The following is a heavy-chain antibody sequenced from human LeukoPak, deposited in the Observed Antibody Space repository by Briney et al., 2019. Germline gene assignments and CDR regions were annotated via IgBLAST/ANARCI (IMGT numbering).Heavy chain of an antibody. V-gene: IGHV3-7*01. J-gene: IGHJ4*02. Sequence: GGSLRLSCAASGITLSVYWMSWVRQAPGKGLEWVANIKQDGSEKYYRDSVQGRFTISRDNAKNSLYLQMNSLKAEDTAVYYCARSGSGYFDYWGQGSLVTVSS. CDR2: IKQDGSEK. CDR1: GITLSVYW. CDR3: ARSGSGYFDY.